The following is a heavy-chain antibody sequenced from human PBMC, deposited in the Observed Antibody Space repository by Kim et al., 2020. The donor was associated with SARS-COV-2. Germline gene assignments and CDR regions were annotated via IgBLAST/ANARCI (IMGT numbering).Heavy chain of an antibody. J-gene: IGHJ4*02. CDR2: IYYSGST. V-gene: IGHV4-59*13. CDR1: GGSISSYY. Sequence: SETLSLTCTVSGGSISSYYWSWIRQPPGKGLEWIGYIYYSGSTNYNPSLKSRVTISVDTSKNQFSLKLSSVTAADTAVYYCARTILDYGDYVLDYWGQGTLVTVSS. D-gene: IGHD4-17*01. CDR3: ARTILDYGDYVLDY.